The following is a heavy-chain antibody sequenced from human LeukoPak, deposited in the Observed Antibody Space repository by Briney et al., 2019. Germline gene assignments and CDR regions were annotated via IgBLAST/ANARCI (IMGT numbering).Heavy chain of an antibody. J-gene: IGHJ4*02. D-gene: IGHD6-13*01. CDR2: ITGSGDTT. CDR3: VKDYSTIAAAANPLFDY. CDR1: GFTFSRYA. Sequence: GGSLRLSCAASGFTFSRYAVTWVRQAPGKGLEWVSGITGSGDTTFYADSVKGRFTISRDNSKNTLYLQMHSLRAEDTAIYYCVKDYSTIAAAANPLFDYWGQGALVTVSS. V-gene: IGHV3-23*01.